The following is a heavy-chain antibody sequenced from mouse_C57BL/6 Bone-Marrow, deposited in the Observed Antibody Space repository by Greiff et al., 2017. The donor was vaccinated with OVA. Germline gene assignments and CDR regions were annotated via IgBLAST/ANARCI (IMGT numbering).Heavy chain of an antibody. CDR2: IWRGGST. Sequence: QVQLKESGPGLVQPSQSLSITCTVSGFSLTSYGVHWVRQSPGKGLEWLGVIWRGGSTDYNAAFMSRLSITKDNSKSQVFFKMNSLQADDTSIYYCAKKSLTGTYYAMDYWGQGTSVTVSS. CDR3: AKKSLTGTYYAMDY. CDR1: GFSLTSYG. V-gene: IGHV2-5*01. D-gene: IGHD4-1*01. J-gene: IGHJ4*01.